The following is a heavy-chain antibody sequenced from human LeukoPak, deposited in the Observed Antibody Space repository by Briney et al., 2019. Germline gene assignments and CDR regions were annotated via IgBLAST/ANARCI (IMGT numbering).Heavy chain of an antibody. CDR3: ARFGVGATQYAFDI. Sequence: ASVNVSCKASGYTFTGYYMHWVRQAPGQGLEWMGWINPNSRGTHYAQKFQCRVTMHSHTSISTAYMELSRLRSDDTAVYYCARFGVGATQYAFDIWGQGTMVTVSS. CDR2: INPNSRGT. J-gene: IGHJ3*02. D-gene: IGHD1-26*01. V-gene: IGHV1-2*02. CDR1: GYTFTGYY.